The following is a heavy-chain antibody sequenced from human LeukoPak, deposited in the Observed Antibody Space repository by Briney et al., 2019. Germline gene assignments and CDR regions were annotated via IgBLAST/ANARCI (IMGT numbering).Heavy chain of an antibody. CDR2: ISAGGSST. CDR3: AKDPRGSLERRGHFDF. J-gene: IGHJ4*02. CDR1: GFAFDIYA. Sequence: GGSLRLSWAASGFAFDIYAMTWVRQAPGKGLEWVSGISAGGSSTYYADSVKGRFTISRDNSKNTVYLQMNSLRGEDTAVYYCAKDPRGSLERRGHFDFWGQGTLVTVSS. V-gene: IGHV3-23*01. D-gene: IGHD1-1*01.